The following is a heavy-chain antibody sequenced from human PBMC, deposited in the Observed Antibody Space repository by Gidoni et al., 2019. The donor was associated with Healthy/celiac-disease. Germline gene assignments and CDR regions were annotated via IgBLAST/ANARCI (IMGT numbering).Heavy chain of an antibody. Sequence: EVQLLESGGGLVQPGGSLRLSCAASGFPFSSYAMSWVRHAPGKGLEWVSAISGSGGSTYYADSVKGRFTISRDNSKNTLYLQMNSLRAEDTAVYYCAKFSYDSSGYPRGFDYWGQGTLVTVSS. CDR2: ISGSGGST. CDR3: AKFSYDSSGYPRGFDY. CDR1: GFPFSSYA. J-gene: IGHJ4*02. D-gene: IGHD3-22*01. V-gene: IGHV3-23*01.